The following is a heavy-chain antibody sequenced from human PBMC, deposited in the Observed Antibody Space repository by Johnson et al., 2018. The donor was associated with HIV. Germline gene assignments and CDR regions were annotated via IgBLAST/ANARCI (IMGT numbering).Heavy chain of an antibody. CDR2: LSTSGGTI. CDR3: ASSWGNAFDI. Sequence: QVQLVESGGGLAKPGGSLRLSCAASGLTFNDYYMTWIRQAAGKGLEWVSYLSTSGGTIYYADSVKGRFTISRDNSKNTLYLQMNSLRAEDTAVYYCASSWGNAFDIWGQGTMVTVSS. V-gene: IGHV3-11*04. CDR1: GLTFNDYY. J-gene: IGHJ3*02. D-gene: IGHD7-27*01.